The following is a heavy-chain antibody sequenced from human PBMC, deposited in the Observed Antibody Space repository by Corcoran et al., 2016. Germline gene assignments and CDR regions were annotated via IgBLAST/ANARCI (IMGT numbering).Heavy chain of an antibody. J-gene: IGHJ6*02. Sequence: QVQLQELGPGLVKPSETLSLTCTVSGGSISSYSWSWIRQPPGKGLEWIGYIYYSGSTNYNPSLKSRVTISVDTSKNQFSLKLSSVTAADTAVYYCARASGIAARPDYYYGMDVWGQGTTVTVSS. V-gene: IGHV4-59*01. CDR2: IYYSGST. CDR3: ARASGIAARPDYYYGMDV. CDR1: GGSISSYS. D-gene: IGHD6-6*01.